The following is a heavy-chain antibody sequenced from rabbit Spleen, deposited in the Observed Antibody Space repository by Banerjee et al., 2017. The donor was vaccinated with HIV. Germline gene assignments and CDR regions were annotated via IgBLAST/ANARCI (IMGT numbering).Heavy chain of an antibody. J-gene: IGHJ3*01. CDR2: IEGGSSAFS. CDR1: GFSFSNNHY. D-gene: IGHD4-1*01. Sequence: QSLEESGGDLVKPGASLTLTCTASGFSFSNNHYMCWVRQAPGKGLEWIACIEGGSSAFSYFASWAKGRFTISKTSSTTVTLQMTSLTAADTATYFCAGGDYYYSIYLWGQGTLVT. CDR3: AGGDYYYSIYL. V-gene: IGHV1S40*01.